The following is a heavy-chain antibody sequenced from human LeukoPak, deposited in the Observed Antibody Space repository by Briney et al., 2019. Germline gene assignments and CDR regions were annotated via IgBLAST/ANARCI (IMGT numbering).Heavy chain of an antibody. Sequence: GASVKVSCKASGYIFTSFYMHWVRQAPGQGLEWMGIINPSGGNTGYAQKFQGRVTMTRDTSTSTVHMELSGLRSEDTAVYYCARDQEGFDYWGQGTLVTVSS. CDR1: GYIFTSFY. CDR2: INPSGGNT. J-gene: IGHJ4*02. V-gene: IGHV1-46*01. CDR3: ARDQEGFDY.